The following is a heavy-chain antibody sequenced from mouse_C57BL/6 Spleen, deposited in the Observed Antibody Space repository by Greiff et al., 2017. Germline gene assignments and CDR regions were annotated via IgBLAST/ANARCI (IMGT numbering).Heavy chain of an antibody. D-gene: IGHD1-1*01. CDR2: IHPNSGST. Sequence: QVQLQQPGAELVKPGASVKLSFKASGYTFTSYWMHWVKQRPGQGLEWIGMIHPNSGSTNYNEKFKSKATLTVDKSSSTAYMQLSSLTSEDSAVYYCARRDYYGSSPRYFDVWGTGTTVTVSS. V-gene: IGHV1-64*01. CDR1: GYTFTSYW. J-gene: IGHJ1*03. CDR3: ARRDYYGSSPRYFDV.